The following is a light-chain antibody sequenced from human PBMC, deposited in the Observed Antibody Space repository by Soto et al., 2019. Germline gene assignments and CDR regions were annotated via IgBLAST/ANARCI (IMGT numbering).Light chain of an antibody. CDR1: QSVSSNF. J-gene: IGKJ1*01. CDR3: QLYGSSPPWT. CDR2: GAS. V-gene: IGKV3-20*01. Sequence: EIVLTQSPGTLSLSPGERATLSCRASQSVSSNFLAWYQQKPGQAPRLLIYGASSRATGIPDRFSGSGSGTDFTLTIRRLEPEDFAVYYCQLYGSSPPWTFGQGTKVEIK.